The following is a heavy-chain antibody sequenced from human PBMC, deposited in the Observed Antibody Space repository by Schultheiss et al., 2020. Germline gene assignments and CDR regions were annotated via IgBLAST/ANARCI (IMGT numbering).Heavy chain of an antibody. D-gene: IGHD6-13*01. CDR1: GFTFSSYG. J-gene: IGHJ4*02. CDR3: ANRAAAGTAQFGY. CDR2: ISYDGSNK. V-gene: IGHV3-30*18. Sequence: GESLKISCAASGFTFSSYGMHWVRQAPGKGLEWVAVISYDGSNKYYADSVKGRFTISRDNSKNTLYLQMNSLRAEDTAVYYCANRAAAGTAQFGYWGQGTLVTVS.